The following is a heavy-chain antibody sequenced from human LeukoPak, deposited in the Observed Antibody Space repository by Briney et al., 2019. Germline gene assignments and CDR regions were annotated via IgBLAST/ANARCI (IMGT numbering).Heavy chain of an antibody. CDR2: IYSGGST. Sequence: GGSLRLSCEASGLTLSRNYMSWVRQAPGKGLEWVSVIYSGGSTYYADSVKGRFTISRDNSKNTLYLQMNSLRAEDTAVYYCARAWGDYWGQGTLVTVSS. J-gene: IGHJ4*02. D-gene: IGHD7-27*01. CDR3: ARAWGDY. V-gene: IGHV3-66*01. CDR1: GLTLSRNY.